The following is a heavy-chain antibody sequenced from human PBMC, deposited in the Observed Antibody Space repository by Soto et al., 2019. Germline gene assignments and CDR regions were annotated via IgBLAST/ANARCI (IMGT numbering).Heavy chain of an antibody. CDR1: GYSFTSYW. CDR3: AKDRHLYYYGWGSYYKYSYYGMDV. Sequence: GESLKISCKGSGYSFTSYWIVWVRQMPGKGLEWMGIIYPGDSDTRYSPSFQGQVTISAAKSISTAHLKINSMRAEAKVGYYSAKDRHLYYYGWGSYYKYSYYGMDVWGQGTTVTVS. V-gene: IGHV5-51*01. CDR2: IYPGDSDT. J-gene: IGHJ6*02. D-gene: IGHD3-10*01.